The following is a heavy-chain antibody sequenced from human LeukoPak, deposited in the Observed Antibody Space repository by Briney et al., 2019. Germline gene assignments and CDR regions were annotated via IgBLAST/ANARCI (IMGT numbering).Heavy chain of an antibody. CDR1: GGSISSYY. D-gene: IGHD3-10*01. CDR3: ARRHYGSGSYYNDDAFDI. J-gene: IGHJ3*02. CDR2: IYYSGST. Sequence: SETLSLTCTVSGGSISSYYWSWIRQPPGKGLEWIGYIYYSGSTNYNPSLKSRVTISVDTSKNQFSLKLSSVTAADTAVYYCARRHYGSGSYYNDDAFDIWGPGTMVTVSS. V-gene: IGHV4-59*01.